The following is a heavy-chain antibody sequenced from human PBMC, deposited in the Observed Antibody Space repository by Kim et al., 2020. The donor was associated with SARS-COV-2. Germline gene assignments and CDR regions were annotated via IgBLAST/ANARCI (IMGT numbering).Heavy chain of an antibody. Sequence: DSVEGRFTISRDNSKNTLYLQMNSLRAEDTAVYYCAKVDRQTFSGAAFDIWGQGTMVTVSS. J-gene: IGHJ3*02. V-gene: IGHV3-23*01. D-gene: IGHD3-10*01. CDR3: AKVDRQTFSGAAFDI.